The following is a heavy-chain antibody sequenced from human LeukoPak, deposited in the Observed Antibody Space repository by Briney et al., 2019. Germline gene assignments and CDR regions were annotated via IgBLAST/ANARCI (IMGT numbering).Heavy chain of an antibody. D-gene: IGHD6-25*01. J-gene: IGHJ6*02. Sequence: PSETLSLTCKVSSGSIRSGDFSWSWLRQPPGTGLEWIGHIYYSGNTDYNPSLKSRPSISLDTSKNQFSLTLRSLTAEDTAVYYCARVSGRYYYGLDVWGQGTTVTVSS. CDR1: SGSIRSGDFS. CDR2: IYYSGNT. CDR3: ARVSGRYYYGLDV. V-gene: IGHV4-30-4*01.